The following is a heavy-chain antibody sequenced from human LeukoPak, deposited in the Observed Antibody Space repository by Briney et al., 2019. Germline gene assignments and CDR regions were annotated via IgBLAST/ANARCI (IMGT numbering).Heavy chain of an antibody. J-gene: IGHJ3*02. Sequence: SETLSLTCTVSGGSISSTTSYWGWIRQPPGEGPEWIGSIYYSGSTSYMPSLKSRVTMSVDTSKNQFSLRLTSVTAADTAVYYCARDENAFDIWGQGTMVTVSS. V-gene: IGHV4-39*07. CDR2: IYYSGST. CDR3: ARDENAFDI. CDR1: GGSISSTTSY.